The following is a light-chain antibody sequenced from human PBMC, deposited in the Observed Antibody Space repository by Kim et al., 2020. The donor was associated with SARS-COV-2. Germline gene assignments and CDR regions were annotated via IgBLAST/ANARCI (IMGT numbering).Light chain of an antibody. V-gene: IGLV2-11*01. Sequence: QSALTQPRSVSGSPGQSVTISCTGTNSDVGAFKYVSWYQQHSGKAPKLIIYDVTMRPSGVPGRFSGSKSGDTASLTIFGLQPDDEAEYYCCSYAGDYIYVLFGSGTQLTVL. J-gene: IGLJ2*01. CDR2: DVT. CDR1: NSDVGAFKY. CDR3: CSYAGDYIYVL.